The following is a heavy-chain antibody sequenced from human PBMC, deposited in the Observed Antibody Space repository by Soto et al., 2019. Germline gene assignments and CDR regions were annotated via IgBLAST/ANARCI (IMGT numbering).Heavy chain of an antibody. CDR1: GFTFTSYA. Sequence: EVQLLESGGDLVQPGGSLRLSCAASGFTFTSYAMSWIRQAAGKGLEWVSAITGGGDNTYYADSVKGRFTISRDNSKNTLYLQMNSLRAEDTAFYYCTQDGGSRDWLTVNWGQGTLVTLSS. CDR2: ITGGGDNT. CDR3: TQDGGSRDWLTVN. D-gene: IGHD3-9*01. J-gene: IGHJ4*02. V-gene: IGHV3-23*01.